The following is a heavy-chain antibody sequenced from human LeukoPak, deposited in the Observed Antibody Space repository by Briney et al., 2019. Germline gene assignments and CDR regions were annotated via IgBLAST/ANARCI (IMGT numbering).Heavy chain of an antibody. CDR1: GGSISSGSYY. CDR2: IYTSGST. Sequence: SETLSLTCTVSGGSISSGSYYWSWIRQPAGKGLEWIGRIYTSGSTNYNPSLKSRVTISVDTSKNQFSLKLSSVTAADTAVYYCARGGGNGGGWVGHFYYMDVWGKGTTVIVSS. CDR3: ARGGGNGGGWVGHFYYMDV. V-gene: IGHV4-61*02. J-gene: IGHJ6*03. D-gene: IGHD4-23*01.